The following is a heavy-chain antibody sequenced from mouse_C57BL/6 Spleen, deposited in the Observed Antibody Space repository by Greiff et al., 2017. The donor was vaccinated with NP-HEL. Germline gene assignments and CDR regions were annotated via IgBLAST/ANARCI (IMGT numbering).Heavy chain of an antibody. Sequence: QVQLQQSGAELVRPGTSVKVSCKATGYAFTNYLIEWVKQRPGQGLEWIGVINPGSGGTNYNEKFKGKATLTADKSSSTAYMQLSSLTSEDSAVYFCARPYYYGSSQALDYWGQGTTLTVSS. V-gene: IGHV1-54*01. J-gene: IGHJ2*01. D-gene: IGHD1-1*01. CDR3: ARPYYYGSSQALDY. CDR2: INPGSGGT. CDR1: GYAFTNYL.